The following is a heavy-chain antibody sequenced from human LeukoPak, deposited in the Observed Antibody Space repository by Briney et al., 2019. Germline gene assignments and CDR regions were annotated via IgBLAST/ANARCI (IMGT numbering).Heavy chain of an antibody. J-gene: IGHJ4*02. CDR1: GGSISSGSYY. CDR2: IYASGST. Sequence: SETLSLTCTVSGGSISSGSYYWSWIRQPSGKGLERIGRIYASGSTNYNPSLKSRVTISVDTSKNQFSLKLSSVTAADTAVYYCATSKTRIAARRLDYWGQGTLVTVSS. V-gene: IGHV4-61*02. CDR3: ATSKTRIAARRLDY. D-gene: IGHD6-6*01.